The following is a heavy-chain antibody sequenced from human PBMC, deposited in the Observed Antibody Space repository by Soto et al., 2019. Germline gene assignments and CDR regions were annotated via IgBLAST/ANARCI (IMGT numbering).Heavy chain of an antibody. Sequence: ETLSLTCAVYGGSFSGYYWSWIRQPPGKGLEWIGEINHSGSTNYNPSLKSRVTISVDTSENQFSLKLSSVTAADTAVYYCARGKLTYYDILTGYFPPDYWGQGTLVTVSS. D-gene: IGHD3-9*01. CDR1: GGSFSGYY. V-gene: IGHV4-34*01. CDR3: ARGKLTYYDILTGYFPPDY. J-gene: IGHJ4*02. CDR2: INHSGST.